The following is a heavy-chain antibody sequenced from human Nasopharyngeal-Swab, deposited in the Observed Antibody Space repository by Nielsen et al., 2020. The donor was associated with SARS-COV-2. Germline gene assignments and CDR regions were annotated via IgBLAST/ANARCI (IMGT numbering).Heavy chain of an antibody. CDR1: GFTDSSYI. V-gene: IGHV3-21*01. Sequence: GSLRPSRAAFGFTDSSYIMDWVRPGPGEGLVVVPSISSSSSSIYYADSVKGRFTISRDHATKSLYLQMRSLRAEGSAVYYCAREGPVYRSSWYSERWFDYWGQGTLVTVSS. CDR3: AREGPVYRSSWYSERWFDY. J-gene: IGHJ4*02. CDR2: ISSSSSSI. D-gene: IGHD6-13*01.